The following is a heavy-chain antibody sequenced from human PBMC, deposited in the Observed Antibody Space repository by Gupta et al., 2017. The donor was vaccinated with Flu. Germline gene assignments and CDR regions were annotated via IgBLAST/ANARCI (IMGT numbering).Heavy chain of an antibody. J-gene: IGHJ4*02. CDR3: AKGPLWCGRPVFDY. V-gene: IGHV3-30*18. CDR2: ISFDGSNQ. Sequence: QGQLVAMAGGVVQPGRSRRRSGKASGFTFSSYGMHGVRQAPGKWREWVAFISFDGSNQNSADSVKGRLTISRVNSTSTMFLQMNSLRPEDTAGYYCAKGPLWCGRPVFDYWGQGTRVTGPS. CDR1: GFTFSSYG. D-gene: IGHD2-8*02.